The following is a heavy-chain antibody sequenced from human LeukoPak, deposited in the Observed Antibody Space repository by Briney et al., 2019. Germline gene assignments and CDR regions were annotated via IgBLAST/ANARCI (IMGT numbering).Heavy chain of an antibody. CDR2: INHSGST. D-gene: IGHD3-22*01. CDR3: AREEDRSGD. V-gene: IGHV4-34*01. J-gene: IGHJ4*02. Sequence: SETLSLTCAVYGGSFSGYYWSWIRQPPGKGLEWIGEINHSGSTNYNASLKSRVTISVDTSKNQFSLSLSSVTAADTAVYYCAREEDRSGDWGQGTLDTVTS. CDR1: GGSFSGYY.